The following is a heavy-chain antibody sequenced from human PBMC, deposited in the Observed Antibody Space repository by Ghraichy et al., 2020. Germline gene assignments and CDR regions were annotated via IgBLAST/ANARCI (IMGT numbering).Heavy chain of an antibody. D-gene: IGHD4-17*01. CDR3: TKAGDYGVTPPDY. Sequence: GGSLRLSCSASGFTFTSYAMSWVRQAPGKGLEWVSGISGSGHSTYYADSVKGRFTISRDNSKNTVDLQMKSLRAEDTAIYYCTKAGDYGVTPPDYWGQGTLVTVSS. J-gene: IGHJ4*02. CDR1: GFTFTSYA. CDR2: ISGSGHST. V-gene: IGHV3-23*01.